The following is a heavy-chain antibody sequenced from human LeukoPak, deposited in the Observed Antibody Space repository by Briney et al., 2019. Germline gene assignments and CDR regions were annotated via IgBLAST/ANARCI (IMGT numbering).Heavy chain of an antibody. CDR1: GFTFSSYA. D-gene: IGHD1-26*01. J-gene: IGHJ4*02. CDR2: ISDSGHST. CDR3: AGSIVGARYDY. V-gene: IGHV3-23*01. Sequence: GGSLRLSCPASGFTFSSYAMSWVRQAPGKGREWVSVISDSGHSTHYADSVKGRFTISRDNAKNSLYLQMNSLRAEDTAVYYCAGSIVGARYDYWGQGTLVTVSS.